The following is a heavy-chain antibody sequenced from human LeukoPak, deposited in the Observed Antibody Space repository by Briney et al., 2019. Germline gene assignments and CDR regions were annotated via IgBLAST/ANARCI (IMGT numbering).Heavy chain of an antibody. D-gene: IGHD4-17*01. Sequence: PGGSLSLFCAPSGFTVSSNYISWARQAPGKGLEWVAVIYSGGSTYYADSVKGRFTISRDNSKNTQYLQMNSLSAEDTAVYYCAKDHYGDYVSSFDIWGQGTMVTVSS. J-gene: IGHJ3*02. CDR3: AKDHYGDYVSSFDI. CDR2: IYSGGST. CDR1: GFTVSSNY. V-gene: IGHV3-66*01.